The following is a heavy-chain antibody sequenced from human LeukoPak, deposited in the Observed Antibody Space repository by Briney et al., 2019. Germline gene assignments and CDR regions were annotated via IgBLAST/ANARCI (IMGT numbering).Heavy chain of an antibody. CDR3: TTDLIRGPMVRGVVTLGLQF. Sequence: PGGSLRLSCAASGFTFNYAWISWVRQAPGKGLEWVGRIKSKIDGETTEYAAPVQGRFAISRDDSKSTVYLQMNSLKTEDTAVYYCTTDLIRGPMVRGVVTLGLQFWGQGTLVTVAS. J-gene: IGHJ4*02. D-gene: IGHD3-10*01. V-gene: IGHV3-15*01. CDR1: GFTFNYAW. CDR2: IKSKIDGETT.